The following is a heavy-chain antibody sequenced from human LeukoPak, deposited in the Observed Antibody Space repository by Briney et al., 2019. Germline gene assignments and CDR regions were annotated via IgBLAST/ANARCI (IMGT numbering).Heavy chain of an antibody. V-gene: IGHV4-39*01. J-gene: IGHJ3*02. D-gene: IGHD5-24*01. CDR2: IYYSGST. CDR1: GGSISSSSYY. CDR3: ATPRDGYRSLDAFDI. Sequence: PSETLSLTCTVSGGSISSSSYYWGWIRQPPGKGLEWIGSIYYSGSTYYNPSLKSRVTISVDTSKNQFSLKLSSVTAADTAVYYCATPRDGYRSLDAFDIWGQGTMVTVSS.